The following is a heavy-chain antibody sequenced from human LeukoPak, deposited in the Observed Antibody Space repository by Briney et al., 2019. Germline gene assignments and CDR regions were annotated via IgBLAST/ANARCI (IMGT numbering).Heavy chain of an antibody. CDR3: VSGPNFDY. V-gene: IGHV4-34*01. J-gene: IGHJ4*02. CDR2: INHSGST. Sequence: SETLSLTCAVYGGSLSGYYWSWIRQPPGKGLEWIGEINHSGSTNYNPSLKSRVTISVDTSKNQFSLKLSSVTAADTAVYYCVSGPNFDYWGQGTLVTVSS. CDR1: GGSLSGYY.